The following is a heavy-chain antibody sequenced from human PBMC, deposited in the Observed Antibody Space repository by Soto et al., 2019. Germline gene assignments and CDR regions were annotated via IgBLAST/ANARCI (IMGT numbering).Heavy chain of an antibody. D-gene: IGHD3-3*01. CDR3: ARRFYHGLDV. Sequence: GGSLRLSCAASGFTFSGYWMTWVRQAPGKGLEWVANIKQDGSDKYYVDSVKGRFTISRDNAKNSLYLQMNSLRAEDTAVYYCARRFYHGLDVWGQGTTVTVSS. CDR2: IKQDGSDK. V-gene: IGHV3-7*05. J-gene: IGHJ6*02. CDR1: GFTFSGYW.